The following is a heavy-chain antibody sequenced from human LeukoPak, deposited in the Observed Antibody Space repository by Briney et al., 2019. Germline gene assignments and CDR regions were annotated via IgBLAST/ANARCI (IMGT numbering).Heavy chain of an antibody. CDR2: IYYSGST. D-gene: IGHD4-23*01. CDR1: GGSISGYY. Sequence: PSETLSLTRTVSGGSISGYYYNWIRQPPGKGLEWIGYIYYSGSTNYNPSLKSRVTISLDTSKNQFSLKLSSVTTADTAVYYCARSVVTLYWFFDLWRRGTLVTVSS. CDR3: ARSVVTLYWFFDL. J-gene: IGHJ2*01. V-gene: IGHV4-59*01.